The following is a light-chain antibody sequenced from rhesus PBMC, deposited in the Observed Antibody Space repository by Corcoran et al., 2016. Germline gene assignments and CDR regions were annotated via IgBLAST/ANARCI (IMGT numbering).Light chain of an antibody. V-gene: IGKV1-74*01. CDR3: QHGYNTPLT. CDR1: ENVNNY. Sequence: DIQMTQSPSSLSASVGDRVTITCRASENVNNYLNWYQKKPGKAPKLLIYKASTLQSGGPSRFSGSGSGTDYTFTIRSLQPEYVATYYCQHGYNTPLTFGPGTKLDIK. J-gene: IGKJ3*01. CDR2: KAS.